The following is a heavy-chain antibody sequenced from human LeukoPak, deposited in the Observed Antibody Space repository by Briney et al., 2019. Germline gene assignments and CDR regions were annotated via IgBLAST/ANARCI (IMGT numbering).Heavy chain of an antibody. J-gene: IGHJ5*02. Sequence: SETLSLTCPVSGGSISSGGYSWSWIRQPPGKGLEWTGYIYHSGSTYYNPSLKSRVTISVDRSKNQFSLKLSSVTAADTAVYYCARGSITTRRWAWFDPWGQGTLVTVSS. D-gene: IGHD3-3*01. CDR1: GGSISSGGYS. CDR3: ARGSITTRRWAWFDP. V-gene: IGHV4-30-2*01. CDR2: IYHSGST.